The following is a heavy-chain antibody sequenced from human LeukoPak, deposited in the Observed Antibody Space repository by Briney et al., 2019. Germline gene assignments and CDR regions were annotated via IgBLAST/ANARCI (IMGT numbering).Heavy chain of an antibody. CDR3: ANAHYYDSSGYYSYYFDY. CDR2: IGHDGNSQ. J-gene: IGHJ4*02. V-gene: IGHV3-33*06. CDR1: GFPFNVYG. D-gene: IGHD3-22*01. Sequence: GSLRLSCAASGFPFNVYGMHWVRQAPGKGLEWVAVIGHDGNSQHFGDCVKGRFTISRDNSKNTLYLQMNSLRAEDTAVYYCANAHYYDSSGYYSYYFDYWGQGTLVTVSS.